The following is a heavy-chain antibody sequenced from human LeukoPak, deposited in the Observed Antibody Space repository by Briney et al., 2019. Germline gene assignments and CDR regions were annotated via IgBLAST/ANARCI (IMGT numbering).Heavy chain of an antibody. CDR1: GYTFTSYG. CDR3: ARVRIAVAGTPVDEYYGMDV. Sequence: ASVKVSCKASGYTFTSYGISWVRQAPGQGLEWMGWISAYNGNTNYAQKLQGRVTMTTDTSTSTAYMELRGLRSDDTAVYYCARVRIAVAGTPVDEYYGMDVWGQGTTVTVSS. D-gene: IGHD6-19*01. V-gene: IGHV1-18*01. CDR2: ISAYNGNT. J-gene: IGHJ6*02.